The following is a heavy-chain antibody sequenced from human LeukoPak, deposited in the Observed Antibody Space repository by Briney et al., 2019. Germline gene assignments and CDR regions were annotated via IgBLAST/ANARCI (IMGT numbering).Heavy chain of an antibody. V-gene: IGHV3-15*01. CDR3: TKVGVYYYDA. CDR2: IRNMSAGGTV. CDR1: GLTFINAW. J-gene: IGHJ4*02. D-gene: IGHD2-8*01. Sequence: GGSLRLSCTASGLTFINAWMTWVRQVPGKGLEWVGRIRNMSAGGTVDYAAPVQGRFTISRDDSKNTVYLHMNSLRTEDTAIYYCTKVGVYYYDAWGQGTLVTVSS.